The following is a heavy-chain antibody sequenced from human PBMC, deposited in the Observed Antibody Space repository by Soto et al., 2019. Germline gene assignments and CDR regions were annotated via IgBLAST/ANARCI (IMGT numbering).Heavy chain of an antibody. CDR3: TTDSYTSVIVVRFDY. Sequence: VGSLRLSCAASGFAFSNAWINWVRQAPGKGLEWVGRIKSKGHGGTTDFAAPVRGRFAISRDDSRNLVYMQMNSLNTEDTAVYYCTTDSYTSVIVVRFDYWGHGTLVTVSS. CDR2: IKSKGHGGTT. V-gene: IGHV3-15*07. J-gene: IGHJ4*01. D-gene: IGHD3-22*01. CDR1: GFAFSNAW.